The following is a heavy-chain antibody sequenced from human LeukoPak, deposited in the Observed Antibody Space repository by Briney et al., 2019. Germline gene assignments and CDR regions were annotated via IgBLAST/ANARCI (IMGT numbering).Heavy chain of an antibody. CDR2: IKSKTDGGTT. V-gene: IGHV3-15*01. CDR3: TTAGPYYGSGSIPVDY. J-gene: IGHJ4*02. D-gene: IGHD3-10*01. CDR1: GFTFSNAW. Sequence: GGSLRLSCAASGFTFSNAWMSWVRQAPGKGLEWVGRIKSKTDGGTTDYAAPVKGRFTVSRDDSKNTLYLQMNSLKTEDTAVYYCTTAGPYYGSGSIPVDYWGQGTLVTVSS.